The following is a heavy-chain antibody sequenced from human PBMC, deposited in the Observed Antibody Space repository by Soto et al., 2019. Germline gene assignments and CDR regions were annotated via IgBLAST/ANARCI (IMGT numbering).Heavy chain of an antibody. D-gene: IGHD3-16*01. CDR2: ISYLGTKT. V-gene: IGHV3-33*08. J-gene: IGHJ4*02. Sequence: PXVSLLLSCADSGFTFSEYDMHWVRQAPGKGLEWVALISYLGTKTDYADSVKGRFTISRDNFKKTVSLQMESLRAEDSAVYFCARTDTGGTYFEFWGRGTLVTVS. CDR3: ARTDTGGTYFEF. CDR1: GFTFSEYD.